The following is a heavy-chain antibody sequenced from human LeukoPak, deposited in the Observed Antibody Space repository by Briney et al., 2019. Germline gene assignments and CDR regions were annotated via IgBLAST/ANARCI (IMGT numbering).Heavy chain of an antibody. CDR3: ARAGYVLRANDY. Sequence: EASVKVSCKASGYTFTSYGISWVRQAPGQGLEWMGWISACNGNTNYAQKLRGRVTMTTDTSTSTAYMELRSLRSDDTAVYYCARAGYVLRANDYWGQGTLVTVSS. CDR1: GYTFTSYG. J-gene: IGHJ4*02. CDR2: ISACNGNT. V-gene: IGHV1-18*01. D-gene: IGHD3-3*01.